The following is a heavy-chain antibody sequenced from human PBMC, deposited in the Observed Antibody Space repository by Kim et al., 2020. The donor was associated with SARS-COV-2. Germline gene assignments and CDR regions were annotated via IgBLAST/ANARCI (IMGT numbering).Heavy chain of an antibody. CDR2: IYYSGST. CDR1: GGSISSSSYY. CDR3: ARPRPDYGDYLGWFDP. D-gene: IGHD4-17*01. Sequence: SETLSLTCTVSGGSISSSSYYWGWIRQPPGKGLEWIGSIYYSGSTYYNPSLKSRVTISVDTSKNQFSLKLSSVTAADTAVYYCARPRPDYGDYLGWFDPWGQGTLVTVSS. J-gene: IGHJ5*02. V-gene: IGHV4-39*01.